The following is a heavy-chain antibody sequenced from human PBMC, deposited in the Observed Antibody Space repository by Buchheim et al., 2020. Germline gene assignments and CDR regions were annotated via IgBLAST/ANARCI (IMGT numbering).Heavy chain of an antibody. Sequence: QVQLVESGGGVVHPGTSLRLSCATSGFTFSNAGMHWVRQAPGKGLEWVAFIWYDGSNKFYADSVRGRFTISRDSSKNTLYLQRNSLRAEYTAMYYCARDRSERYFDLWGRGTL. CDR1: GFTFSNAG. CDR3: ARDRSERYFDL. CDR2: IWYDGSNK. V-gene: IGHV3-33*01. J-gene: IGHJ2*01. D-gene: IGHD6-25*01.